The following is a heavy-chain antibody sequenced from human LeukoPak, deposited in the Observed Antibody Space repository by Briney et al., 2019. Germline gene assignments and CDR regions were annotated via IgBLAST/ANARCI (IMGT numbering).Heavy chain of an antibody. D-gene: IGHD5-24*01. CDR2: INHSGST. J-gene: IGHJ6*03. V-gene: IGHV4-34*01. CDR1: GGSFSGYY. CDR3: ARERGWGWLQLGYYYYMDV. Sequence: SETLSLTCAVYGGSFSGYYWSWIRQPPGKGLEWIGEINHSGSTNYNPSLKSRVTISVDTSKNQFSLKLSSVTAADTAVYYCARERGWGWLQLGYYYYMDVWGKGTTVTVSS.